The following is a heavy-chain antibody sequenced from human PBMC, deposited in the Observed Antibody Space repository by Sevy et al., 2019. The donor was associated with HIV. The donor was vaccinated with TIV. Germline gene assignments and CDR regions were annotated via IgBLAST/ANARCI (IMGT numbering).Heavy chain of an antibody. Sequence: GGSLRLSCAASGFTFSSYGMHWVRQAPGKGLEWVAFIRYDGSNKYYADSVKGRFTISRDNSKNTLYLQMNSLRAEDTAVYYCAKDPAYSSSLGYFDYWDQGTLVTVSS. CDR3: AKDPAYSSSLGYFDY. CDR1: GFTFSSYG. CDR2: IRYDGSNK. V-gene: IGHV3-30*02. J-gene: IGHJ4*02. D-gene: IGHD6-6*01.